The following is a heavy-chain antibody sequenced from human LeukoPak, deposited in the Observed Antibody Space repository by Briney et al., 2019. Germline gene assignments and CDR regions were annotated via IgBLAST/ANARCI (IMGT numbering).Heavy chain of an antibody. CDR2: IRYDGSNK. D-gene: IGHD6-13*01. CDR1: GFTFSSYA. Sequence: GGSLRLSYAASGFTFSSYAMHWVRQAPGKGLEWVAFIRYDGSNKYYADSVKGRFTISRDNSKDTLYLQMNSLRAEDTAVYYCAKLEYTTSWYGVGSLDYWGQGTLVTVSS. J-gene: IGHJ4*02. V-gene: IGHV3-30*02. CDR3: AKLEYTTSWYGVGSLDY.